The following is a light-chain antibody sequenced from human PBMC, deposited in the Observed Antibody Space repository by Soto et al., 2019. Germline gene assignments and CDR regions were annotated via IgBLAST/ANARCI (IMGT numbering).Light chain of an antibody. CDR1: QAISTW. CDR3: HQASSFPRT. Sequence: DIQMTQSPSSVSASVGDRVTITCRASQAISTWLACYQQKPGKAPKLLIYAASNLQTGVPSRFSGSGSGTDFTLPISSLQPEDFATYYCHQASSFPRTFGQRTNVEL. J-gene: IGKJ1*01. V-gene: IGKV1D-12*01. CDR2: AAS.